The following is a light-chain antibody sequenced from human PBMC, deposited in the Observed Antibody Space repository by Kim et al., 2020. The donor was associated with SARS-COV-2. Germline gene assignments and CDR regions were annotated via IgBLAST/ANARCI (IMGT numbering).Light chain of an antibody. J-gene: IGLJ2*01. Sequence: QEVTISCSGSTANIANNYVSWYQQLPGAAPKLLIFKDNRRSSGVPDRFSGSKSGTSATLDITGLQTGDEADYYCATLDSSLTTFVIFGGGTRLTVL. CDR2: KDN. CDR3: ATLDSSLTTFVI. V-gene: IGLV1-51*01. CDR1: TANIANNY.